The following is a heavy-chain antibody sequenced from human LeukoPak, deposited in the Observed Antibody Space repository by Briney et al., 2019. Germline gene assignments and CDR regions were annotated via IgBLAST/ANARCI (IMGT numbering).Heavy chain of an antibody. V-gene: IGHV1-18*01. J-gene: IGHJ4*02. CDR3: ARDRQYQLPDY. CDR1: GYTFTSYG. D-gene: IGHD2-2*01. Sequence: GASVTVSCKASGYTFTSYGISWVRQAPGQGLEWMGWISAYNGNTNYAQKLQGRVTMTTDTSTSTAYMELSSLRSEDTAVYYCARDRQYQLPDYWGQGTLVTVSS. CDR2: ISAYNGNT.